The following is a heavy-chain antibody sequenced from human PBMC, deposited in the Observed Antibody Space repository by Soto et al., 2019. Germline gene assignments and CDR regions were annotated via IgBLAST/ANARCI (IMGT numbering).Heavy chain of an antibody. J-gene: IGHJ6*02. Sequence: SETLSLTCAVYGGSFSGYYWSWIRQPPGKGLEWIGEINHSGSTNYNPSLKSRVTISVDTSKNQFSLKLSFVTAADTAVYYCAGEISGIAAAGYIYYYGMDVWGQGTTVTVSS. CDR3: AGEISGIAAAGYIYYYGMDV. CDR1: GGSFSGYY. D-gene: IGHD6-13*01. V-gene: IGHV4-34*01. CDR2: INHSGST.